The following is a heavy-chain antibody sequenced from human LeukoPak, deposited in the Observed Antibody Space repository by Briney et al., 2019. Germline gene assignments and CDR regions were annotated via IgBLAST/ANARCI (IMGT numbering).Heavy chain of an antibody. Sequence: ASVKVSCKASGGTFSSYAISWVRQAPGQGLEWMGRIIPIFGIANYAQKFQGRVTITADKFTSTAYMELSSLRSEDTAVYYCARDSSSDAFDIWGQGTMVTVSS. CDR1: GGTFSSYA. CDR2: IIPIFGIA. D-gene: IGHD6-6*01. J-gene: IGHJ3*02. CDR3: ARDSSSDAFDI. V-gene: IGHV1-69*04.